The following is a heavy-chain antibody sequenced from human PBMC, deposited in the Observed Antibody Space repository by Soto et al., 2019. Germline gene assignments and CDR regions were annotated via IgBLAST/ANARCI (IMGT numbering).Heavy chain of an antibody. CDR2: ISYDGSNK. CDR1: GFTFSSYG. V-gene: IGHV3-30*18. D-gene: IGHD6-6*01. Sequence: QVQLVESGGGVVQPGRSLRLSCAASGFTFSSYGMHWVRQAPGKGLEWVAVISYDGSNKYYADSVKGRFTISRDNSKNTLYLQMNSLRAEDTAVYYCAKDRPWFDPCGQGTLVTVSS. CDR3: AKDRPWFDP. J-gene: IGHJ5*02.